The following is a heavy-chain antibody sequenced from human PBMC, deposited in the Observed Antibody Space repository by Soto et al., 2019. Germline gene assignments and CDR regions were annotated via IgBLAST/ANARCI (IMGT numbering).Heavy chain of an antibody. J-gene: IGHJ5*02. Sequence: QVQLQESGPGLVKPSQTLSLTCTVSGGSISSGGYYWSWIRQHPGKGLEWIGYIYYSGSTYYNPSLRSRVTISVDTSKNQFSLKLSSVTAADTAVYYCARGQGGWFGETYNWFDPWGQGTLVTVSS. V-gene: IGHV4-31*03. CDR3: ARGQGGWFGETYNWFDP. D-gene: IGHD3-10*01. CDR1: GGSISSGGYY. CDR2: IYYSGST.